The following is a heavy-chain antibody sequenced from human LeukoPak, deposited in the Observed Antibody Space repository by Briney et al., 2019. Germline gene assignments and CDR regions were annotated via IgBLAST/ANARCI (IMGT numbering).Heavy chain of an antibody. Sequence: GGSLRLSCAASGFTFSNYNMNRVRQAPGKGLEWVSSITSTSSYIYYADSVKGRFTISRDNAKDSLYLQMNSLRAEDTAVYYCARRAGAYSHPYDYWGQGTLVTVSS. D-gene: IGHD4/OR15-4a*01. V-gene: IGHV3-21*04. CDR1: GFTFSNYN. CDR3: ARRAGAYSHPYDY. J-gene: IGHJ4*02. CDR2: ITSTSSYI.